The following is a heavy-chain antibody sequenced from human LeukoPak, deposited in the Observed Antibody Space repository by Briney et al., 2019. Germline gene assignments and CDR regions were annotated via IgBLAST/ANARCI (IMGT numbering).Heavy chain of an antibody. CDR2: IYPGDSDT. Sequence: GESLKISCKGSGYSFTSYWIGWVRQLPGKGLEWMGIIYPGDSDTRYSPSFQGQVTISADKSISTAYLQRSTLKASDTAMYYCARLYSGYDSYFDYWGQGTLVTVSA. CDR1: GYSFTSYW. J-gene: IGHJ4*02. D-gene: IGHD5-12*01. CDR3: ARLYSGYDSYFDY. V-gene: IGHV5-51*01.